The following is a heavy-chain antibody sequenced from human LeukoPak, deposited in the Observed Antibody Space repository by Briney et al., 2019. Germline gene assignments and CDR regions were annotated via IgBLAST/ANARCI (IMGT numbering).Heavy chain of an antibody. CDR1: GYSFTKYW. J-gene: IGHJ3*02. Sequence: GESLKISCKGSGYSFTKYWIGWVRQMPGKGLEWMGIIYPGDSDTRYSPSFQDQVTISADKSISTAYMQWSSLKASDTAMYYCARHTTSRTFDIWGQGTMVTVSS. CDR2: IYPGDSDT. CDR3: ARHTTSRTFDI. D-gene: IGHD1-1*01. V-gene: IGHV5-51*01.